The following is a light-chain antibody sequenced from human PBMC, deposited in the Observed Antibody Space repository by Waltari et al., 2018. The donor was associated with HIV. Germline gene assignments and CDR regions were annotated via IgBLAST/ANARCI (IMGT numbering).Light chain of an antibody. V-gene: IGLV1-40*01. CDR1: GSNTGAGYD. Sequence: QPVLTQPPSVSGAPGLGVTVSCTGSGSNTGAGYDVHWYQQLPGTAPKLLIYGNINRPSGVPDRFSASKSGTSASLAITGLQPEDEADYYCQSYDSSLSAWVFGGGTKLTVL. CDR2: GNI. J-gene: IGLJ3*02. CDR3: QSYDSSLSAWV.